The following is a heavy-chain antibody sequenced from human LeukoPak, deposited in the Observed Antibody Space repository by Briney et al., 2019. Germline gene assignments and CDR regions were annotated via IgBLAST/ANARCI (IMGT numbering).Heavy chain of an antibody. CDR2: ISWDGGTR. J-gene: IGHJ6*03. CDR1: GFTFDDYT. Sequence: GGSLRLSCAASGFTFDDYTMHWVRQAPGKGLEWVSLISWDGGTRYYADSVKGRFTISRDNAKNSLYLQMNSLRAEDTAVYYCARGRYLGAVAANRVNYMDVWGKGTTVTVSS. CDR3: ARGRYLGAVAANRVNYMDV. D-gene: IGHD2-15*01. V-gene: IGHV3-43*01.